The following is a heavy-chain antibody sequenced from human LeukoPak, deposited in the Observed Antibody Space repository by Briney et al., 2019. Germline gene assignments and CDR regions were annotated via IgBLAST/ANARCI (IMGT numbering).Heavy chain of an antibody. CDR3: ARGRDWFDP. V-gene: IGHV1-69*04. Sequence: SVKVSCKASGGTFSSYAISWVRQAPGQGLEWMGRIIPILGIANYAQKFQGRVTITADKSTSTAYMELSSLRSGETAVYYCARGRDWFDPWGQGTLVTVSS. CDR1: GGTFSSYA. J-gene: IGHJ5*02. CDR2: IIPILGIA.